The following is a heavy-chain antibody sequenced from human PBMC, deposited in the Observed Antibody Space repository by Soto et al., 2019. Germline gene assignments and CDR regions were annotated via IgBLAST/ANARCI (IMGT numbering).Heavy chain of an antibody. D-gene: IGHD3-16*01. J-gene: IGHJ4*02. CDR1: GGSFSGYY. Sequence: SETLSLTCAVYGGSFSGYYWSWIRQPPGKGLEWIGEINHSGSTNYNPSLKSRVTISVDTSKNQFSLKLSSVTAADTAVYYCARIRYDYIWGSLTIDYWGQGTLVTVSS. CDR2: INHSGST. CDR3: ARIRYDYIWGSLTIDY. V-gene: IGHV4-34*01.